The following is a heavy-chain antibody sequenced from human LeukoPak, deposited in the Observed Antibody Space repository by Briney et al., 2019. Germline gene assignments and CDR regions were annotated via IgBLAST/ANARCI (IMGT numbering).Heavy chain of an antibody. CDR2: FDPEDGET. V-gene: IGHV1-24*01. J-gene: IGHJ5*02. CDR1: GYTLTELS. D-gene: IGHD3-10*01. CDR3: ATGPLPSRRLLWFGEVLNFFDP. Sequence: ASVKVSCKVSGYTLTELSMHWVRQAPGKGLEWMGGFDPEDGETIYAQKFQGRVTMTEDTSTDTAYMELSSLRSEDTAVYYCATGPLPSRRLLWFGEVLNFFDPWGQGTLVTVSS.